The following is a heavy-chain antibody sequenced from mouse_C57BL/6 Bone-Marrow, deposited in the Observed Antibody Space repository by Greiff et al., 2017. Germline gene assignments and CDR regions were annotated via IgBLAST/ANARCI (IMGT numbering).Heavy chain of an antibody. CDR1: GFTFSDYG. CDR3: ARGGNCLFAY. D-gene: IGHD2-1*01. J-gene: IGHJ3*01. CDR2: ISSGSSTI. V-gene: IGHV5-17*01. Sequence: VQLKESGGGLVKPGGSLKLSCAASGFTFSDYGMHWVRPAPERGLEWVAYISSGSSTIYDADTVKGRFTISRDNSKNTLFLQMTILRSEDTALYYCARGGNCLFAYWGQGTLVTVSA.